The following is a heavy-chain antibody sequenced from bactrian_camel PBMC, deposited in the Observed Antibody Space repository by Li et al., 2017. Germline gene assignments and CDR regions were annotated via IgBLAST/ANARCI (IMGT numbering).Heavy chain of an antibody. CDR2: IRRSGGET. J-gene: IGHJ4*01. CDR1: GHSRGSNC. Sequence: QLVCSGVGSVQPGGSLRLASVVSGHSRGSNCVGWYRLPPGRAPAEREGIAAIRRSGGETWYAGSVKGRFTISRDNAQKMVYLQKNSLKPEATAMYYCAAGSSRGVPFRERGYPYWGKGTQVTVS. V-gene: IGHV3-3*01. CDR3: AAGSSRGVPFRERGYPY. D-gene: IGHD5*01.